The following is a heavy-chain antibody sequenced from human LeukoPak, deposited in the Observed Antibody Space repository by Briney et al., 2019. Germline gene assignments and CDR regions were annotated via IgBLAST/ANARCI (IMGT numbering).Heavy chain of an antibody. CDR2: IRYDGSNK. J-gene: IGHJ4*02. V-gene: IGHV3-30*02. CDR1: GFTFSSYG. CDR3: AKDIGYCSSTSCYRLPGGY. Sequence: GGSLRLSCAASGFTFSSYGMHWVRQAPGKGLEWVAFIRYDGSNKYYADSVKGRFTISRDNSKNTLYLQMNSLRAQDTAVYYCAKDIGYCSSTSCYRLPGGYWGQGTLVTVSS. D-gene: IGHD2-2*01.